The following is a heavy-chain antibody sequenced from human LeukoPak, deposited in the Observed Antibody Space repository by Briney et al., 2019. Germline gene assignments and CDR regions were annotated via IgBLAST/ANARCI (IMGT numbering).Heavy chain of an antibody. V-gene: IGHV4-34*01. CDR1: GGSFSGYY. J-gene: IGHJ4*02. D-gene: IGHD5-18*01. CDR3: ARGSTRIRPRYFDY. CDR2: INHSGST. Sequence: SETLSLTCAVYGGSFSGYYWSWIRQPPGKGLEWIGEINHSGSTNYNPSLKSRVTISVDTSKNQFSLKLSSVTAADTAVYYCARGSTRIRPRYFDYWGQGTLVTVSS.